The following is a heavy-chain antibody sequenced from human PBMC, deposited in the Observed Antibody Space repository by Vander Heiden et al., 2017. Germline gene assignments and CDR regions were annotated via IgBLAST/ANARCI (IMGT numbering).Heavy chain of an antibody. J-gene: IGHJ4*02. V-gene: IGHV3-33*01. Sequence: WVAVIWYDGSLTFYSDSVKGRFFISRDNSENTLHLQMNSLRVEDTAVYFCARAAGANHAYFEYWGQGNLVTVSS. D-gene: IGHD1-26*01. CDR2: IWYDGSLT. CDR3: ARAAGANHAYFEY.